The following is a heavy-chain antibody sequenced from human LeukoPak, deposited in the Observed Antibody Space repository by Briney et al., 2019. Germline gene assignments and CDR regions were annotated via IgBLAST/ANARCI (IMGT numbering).Heavy chain of an antibody. CDR1: GASISSTNYY. D-gene: IGHD5-18*01. J-gene: IGHJ4*02. CDR3: ARDSSGFGYY. CDR2: ISTSGST. V-gene: IGHV4-61*02. Sequence: PSETLSLTCTVSGASISSTNYYWSWIRQPAGKGLEWLGRISTSGSTIYNPSLKSRLTISVDTSKNQFSLKLSSVTAADTAVYYCARDSSGFGYYWGQGTLVTVSS.